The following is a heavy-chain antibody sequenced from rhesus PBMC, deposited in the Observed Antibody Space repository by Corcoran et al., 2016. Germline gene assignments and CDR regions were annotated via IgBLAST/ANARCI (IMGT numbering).Heavy chain of an antibody. J-gene: IGHJ4*01. CDR3: ARGRGSYGSLSYFDY. CDR2: IFGTGMTT. Sequence: QMQLQESGPGVVKPSETLSLTCAVSGGSISDSYWWSWIRKPPGQGLEWIGFIFGTGMTTTSTPSLSSRVTISKDTAKNQFSLKLTSVSAAGTAVYSCARGRGSYGSLSYFDYWGQGVLVTVSS. D-gene: IGHD4-29*01. V-gene: IGHV4S10*01. CDR1: GGSISDSYW.